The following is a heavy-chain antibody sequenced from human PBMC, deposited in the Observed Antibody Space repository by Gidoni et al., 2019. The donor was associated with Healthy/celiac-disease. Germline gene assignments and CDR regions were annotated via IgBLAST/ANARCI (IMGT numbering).Heavy chain of an antibody. Sequence: QVQLQESGPGLVKPSETLSLTCTVSGCSISSYYWSWIRQPAGKGLEWIGRIYTSGSTNYNPSLKSRVTMSVDTSKNQFSLKLSSVTAADTAVYYCARDRGSPGSRYFDLWGRGTLVTVSS. D-gene: IGHD3-10*01. V-gene: IGHV4-4*07. CDR2: IYTSGST. J-gene: IGHJ2*01. CDR3: ARDRGSPGSRYFDL. CDR1: GCSISSYY.